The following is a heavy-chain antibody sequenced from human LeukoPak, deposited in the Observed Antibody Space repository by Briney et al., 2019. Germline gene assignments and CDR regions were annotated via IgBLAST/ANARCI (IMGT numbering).Heavy chain of an antibody. CDR1: GFTLRSYD. CDR3: ATEYSGYDFDY. D-gene: IGHD5-12*01. Sequence: GGSLRLSCAASGFTLRSYDMSWVRQAPGKGLEWVAATSGMGVNSYYTDSVRGRLTISKDNSQNTLYLQMDSLRAKDTALYYCATEYSGYDFDYSGQGTLVTVSS. V-gene: IGHV3-23*01. CDR2: TSGMGVNS. J-gene: IGHJ4*02.